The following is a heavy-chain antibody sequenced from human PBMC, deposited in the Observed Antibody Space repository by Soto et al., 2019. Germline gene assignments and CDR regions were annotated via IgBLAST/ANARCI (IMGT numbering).Heavy chain of an antibody. CDR1: GGSISSGGYF. V-gene: IGHV4-31*03. D-gene: IGHD3-10*01. Sequence: QVQLQESGPGLVKPSQTLSLTCTVSGGSISSGGYFCSWIRQHPVKGLEWIGDIDYSGSTYSNPSLKSRVTISVDTSKNQFSLKLSSVTAADTAVYYCARDILLWFGELPPRAHDAFDIWGQGTMVTVSS. J-gene: IGHJ3*02. CDR3: ARDILLWFGELPPRAHDAFDI. CDR2: IDYSGST.